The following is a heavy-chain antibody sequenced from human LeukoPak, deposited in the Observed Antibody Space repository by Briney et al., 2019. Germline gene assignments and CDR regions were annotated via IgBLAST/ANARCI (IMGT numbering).Heavy chain of an antibody. CDR2: SYSGGST. Sequence: GGSLSLSCAASGFTVSSNYMSWVRQAPGQGLGRVSVSYSGGSTYYADTEKGRLTISRDNSKNTLYLQMNSLRAEDTAVYYCARMVWGTYDTVGYWGQGTLVTVSS. CDR1: GFTVSSNY. D-gene: IGHD3-16*01. J-gene: IGHJ4*02. CDR3: ARMVWGTYDTVGY. V-gene: IGHV3-53*01.